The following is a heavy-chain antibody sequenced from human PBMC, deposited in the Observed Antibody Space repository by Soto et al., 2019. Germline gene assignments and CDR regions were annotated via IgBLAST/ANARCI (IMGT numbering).Heavy chain of an antibody. CDR1: GFTFSSYA. Sequence: EVQLLESGGGLVQPGGSLRLSCAASGFTFSSYAMSWVRQAPGKVLEWVSAISGSGGSTYYADSVKGRFTISRDNSKNTLYLQMNSLRADDTAVYYCAKEITAVTMVRGVIGPDYWGQGTLVTVSS. D-gene: IGHD3-10*01. J-gene: IGHJ4*02. CDR3: AKEITAVTMVRGVIGPDY. V-gene: IGHV3-23*01. CDR2: ISGSGGST.